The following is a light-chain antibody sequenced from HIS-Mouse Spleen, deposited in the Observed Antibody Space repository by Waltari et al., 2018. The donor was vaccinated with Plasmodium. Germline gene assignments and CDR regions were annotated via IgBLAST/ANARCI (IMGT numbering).Light chain of an antibody. J-gene: IGKJ2*01. CDR3: QQYYSTPYT. Sequence: DIVMTQSPDSLAVSLGERATINCKSSQSVLYSSNNKNYLAWYQHKPGQPTKLLIYWASTRESGVPDRFSGSGSGTDFTLTISSLQAEDVAVYYCQQYYSTPYTFGQGTKLEIK. V-gene: IGKV4-1*01. CDR1: QSVLYSSNNKNY. CDR2: WAS.